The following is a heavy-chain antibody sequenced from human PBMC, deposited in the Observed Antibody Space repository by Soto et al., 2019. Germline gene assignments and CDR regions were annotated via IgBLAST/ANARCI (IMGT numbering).Heavy chain of an antibody. CDR2: VYYSGST. V-gene: IGHV4-61*01. CDR1: GDSVSSGTYF. J-gene: IGHJ4*02. D-gene: IGHD2-21*02. CDR3: ARGYMDEGVVTATPGFDY. Sequence: SETLSLTCTVSGDSVSSGTYFWSWIRQPPGKGLEWIGYVYYSGSTSYNPSLKSRVTISVDTSKNQFSLKLSSVTAADTAVYYCARGYMDEGVVTATPGFDYWGQGTLVTVSS.